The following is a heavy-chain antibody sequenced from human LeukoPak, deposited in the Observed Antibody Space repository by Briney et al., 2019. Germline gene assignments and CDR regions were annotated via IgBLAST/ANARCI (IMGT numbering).Heavy chain of an antibody. V-gene: IGHV3-30*02. CDR2: IRFDGSDK. CDR3: AKDLRILSTGTWFDS. D-gene: IGHD6-13*01. CDR1: GFTFSRYG. J-gene: IGHJ5*01. Sequence: GGSLRLSCAATGFTFSRYGMHWVRQAPGKGLQWVAVIRFDGSDKYYADSVKGRFTISRDNFKNTLYLHMSSLRAEDTAVYHCAKDLRILSTGTWFDSWGQGTLVTVSS.